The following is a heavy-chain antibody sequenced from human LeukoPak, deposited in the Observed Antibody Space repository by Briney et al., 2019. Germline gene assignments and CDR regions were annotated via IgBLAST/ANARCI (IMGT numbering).Heavy chain of an antibody. D-gene: IGHD2/OR15-2a*01. CDR3: IRGSSSY. CDR1: GLTLSQSW. V-gene: IGHV3-7*02. CDR2: IDPDGSDF. J-gene: IGHJ4*02. Sequence: GGSLRLSRAVSGLTLSQSWMSWVGQAPGKGLEGVANIDPDGSDFYYVDSVKGRFTVPSDNAKHSLYLQMNSLRVEGPGTDYVIRGSSSYWGQGTLVT.